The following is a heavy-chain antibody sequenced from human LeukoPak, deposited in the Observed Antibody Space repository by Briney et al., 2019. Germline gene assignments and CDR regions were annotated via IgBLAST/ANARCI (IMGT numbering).Heavy chain of an antibody. D-gene: IGHD3-16*01. CDR1: GGSISSYY. Sequence: PSETLSLTCTVSGGSISSYYWSWVRQAPGKGLEWVSYISSSSSTIYYADSVKGRFTISRDNAKNSLYPQMNSLRAEDTAVYYCARILRYYFDYWGQGTLVTVSS. J-gene: IGHJ4*02. V-gene: IGHV3-48*01. CDR2: ISSSSSTI. CDR3: ARILRYYFDY.